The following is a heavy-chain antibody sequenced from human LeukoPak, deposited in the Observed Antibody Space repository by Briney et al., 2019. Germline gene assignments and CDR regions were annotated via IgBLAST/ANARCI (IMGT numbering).Heavy chain of an antibody. J-gene: IGHJ4*02. CDR3: TRDTSGYDFVDFDY. CDR1: GFTFGDYA. D-gene: IGHD5-12*01. CDR2: IRSKAYGGTT. V-gene: IGHV3-49*04. Sequence: PGGSLRLSCTASGFTFGDYAMSWVRQAPGKGLEWVGFIRSKAYGGTTEYAASVKGRFTISRDDSKSIAYLQMNSLKTEDTAVHYCTRDTSGYDFVDFDYWGQGTLVTVSS.